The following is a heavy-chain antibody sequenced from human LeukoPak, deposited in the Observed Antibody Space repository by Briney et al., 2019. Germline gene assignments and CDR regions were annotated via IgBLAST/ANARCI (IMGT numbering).Heavy chain of an antibody. D-gene: IGHD2-15*01. CDR3: VRNGGSLDY. CDR2: INLDGTDK. J-gene: IGHJ4*02. V-gene: IGHV3-7*01. Sequence: PGGSLRLSCAASGFSFSNHWMSWVRQAPGKGLEWVASINLDGTDKYYVDAVKGRFTISRDNAKNSLSLEMNSLRATDTAVYYCVRNGGSLDYWGQGTLVTVSS. CDR1: GFSFSNHW.